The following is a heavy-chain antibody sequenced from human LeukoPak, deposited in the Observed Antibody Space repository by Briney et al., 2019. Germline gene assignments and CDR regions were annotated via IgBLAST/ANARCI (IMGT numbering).Heavy chain of an antibody. V-gene: IGHV4-4*02. CDR3: AREGGPYRPLDH. J-gene: IGHJ4*02. Sequence: SGALSLSCGVSGGSISSNNWCTWVRPPPGGGVEGIWEGGLGGGTNYNPSLESRVTISVDMSANHISLKLTSVTAADPAVYYCAREGGPYRPLDHSGQGTLVTVSS. CDR2: GGLGGGT. CDR1: GGSISSNNW.